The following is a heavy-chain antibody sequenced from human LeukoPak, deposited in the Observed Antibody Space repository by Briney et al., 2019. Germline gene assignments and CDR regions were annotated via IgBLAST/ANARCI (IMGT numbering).Heavy chain of an antibody. Sequence: PGGSLRLSCAASGFTFSGYAMSWVRQAPGKGLEWVSGISGSGDSTYYADSVKGRFTTSRDNSKNTLYLQMSSLRAEDTAVYYCAKIIVVLPSTISNPYYFDYWGQGTLVTVSS. V-gene: IGHV3-23*01. CDR3: AKIIVVLPSTISNPYYFDY. CDR2: ISGSGDST. CDR1: GFTFSGYA. J-gene: IGHJ4*02. D-gene: IGHD2-2*02.